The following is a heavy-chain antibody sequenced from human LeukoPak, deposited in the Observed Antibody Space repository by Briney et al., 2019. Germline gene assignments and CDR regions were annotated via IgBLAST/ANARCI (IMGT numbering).Heavy chain of an antibody. CDR3: ARWVGRSSGYSFYY. CDR1: GYTLTDYY. J-gene: IGHJ4*02. D-gene: IGHD5-18*01. V-gene: IGHV1-2*05. Sequence: ASVTVSCKASGYTLTDYYIHWVRQRQAPGQGLEWMGRINPNSGGTNYAQKVQGRVTMTRDTSISTAYMELSSLSSDDTLVYFCARWVGRSSGYSFYYWGQGTLVTVSS. CDR2: INPNSGGT.